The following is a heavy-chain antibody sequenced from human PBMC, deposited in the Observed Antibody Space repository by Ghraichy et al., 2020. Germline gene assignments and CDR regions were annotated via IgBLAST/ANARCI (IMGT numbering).Heavy chain of an antibody. CDR1: GDSVSSGSFY. V-gene: IGHV4-61*01. J-gene: IGHJ5*02. CDR2: IYYTGGT. Sequence: SQTLSLTCSVSGDSVSSGSFYRSWIRQTPGKGLEWIGYIYYTGGTNYNPSLKSRVTLSVDTSKNQFSLKMTSLTAADTAVYYCARDYYGSGSYFGWFDPWGQGTLVTVSS. D-gene: IGHD3-10*01. CDR3: ARDYYGSGSYFGWFDP.